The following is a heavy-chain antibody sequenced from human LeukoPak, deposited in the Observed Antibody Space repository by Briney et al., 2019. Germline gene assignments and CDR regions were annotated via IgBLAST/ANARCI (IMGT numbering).Heavy chain of an antibody. CDR2: IKSKTDGGTT. J-gene: IGHJ4*02. D-gene: IGHD3-22*01. V-gene: IGHV3-15*01. CDR1: GFTFSNAW. CDR3: TTDYSDSSGYYYMVDY. Sequence: PGGSLRLSCAASGFTFSNAWMSWVRQAPGKGLEWVGRIKSKTDGGTTDYAAPVKGRFTISRDDSKNTLYLQMNSLKTEDTAVYYCTTDYSDSSGYYYMVDYWGQGTLVTVSS.